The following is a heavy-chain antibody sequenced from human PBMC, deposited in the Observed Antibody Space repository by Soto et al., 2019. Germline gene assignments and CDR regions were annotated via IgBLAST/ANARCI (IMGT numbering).Heavy chain of an antibody. V-gene: IGHV3-23*01. CDR1: GFTFSSSA. D-gene: IGHD3-22*01. CDR2: VSGGGRST. CDR3: ALGSSGYSSFDY. Sequence: GGSLRLSCAASGFTFSSSAMSWVRQSLGKGLEWVSAVSGGGRSTWYADSVKGRFTISKDNSRNTLYLQMNSLRAEDTATYYCALGSSGYSSFDYWGQGALVTVSS. J-gene: IGHJ4*02.